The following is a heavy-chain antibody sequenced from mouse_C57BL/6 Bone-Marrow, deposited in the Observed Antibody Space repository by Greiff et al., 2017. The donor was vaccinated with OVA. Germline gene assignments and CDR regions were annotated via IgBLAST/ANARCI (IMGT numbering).Heavy chain of an antibody. CDR3: ASVEIDYGSSPYWYFDV. D-gene: IGHD1-1*01. V-gene: IGHV1-9*01. Sequence: QVQLQQSGAELMKPGASVKLSCKATGYTFTGYWIEWVKQRPGHGLEWIGEILPGSGSTNYNEKFKGKATFTADTSSNTAYMQLSSLTTEDSAIYYCASVEIDYGSSPYWYFDVWGTGTTVTVSS. J-gene: IGHJ1*03. CDR2: ILPGSGST. CDR1: GYTFTGYW.